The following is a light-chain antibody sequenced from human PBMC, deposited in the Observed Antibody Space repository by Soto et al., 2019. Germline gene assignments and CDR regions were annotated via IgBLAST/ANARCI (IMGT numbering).Light chain of an antibody. CDR2: GAS. CDR1: QSVSSNY. CDR3: QQYGGSPPT. Sequence: EIVLTQSPGTLSLSPGERATLSCRASQSVSSNYLAWYQRKPGQAPRLLIYGASSRATDIPNRLSGSGSGTDFTITITRLEREDFAGYFCQQYGGSPPTFGQGTKVEIK. V-gene: IGKV3-20*01. J-gene: IGKJ1*01.